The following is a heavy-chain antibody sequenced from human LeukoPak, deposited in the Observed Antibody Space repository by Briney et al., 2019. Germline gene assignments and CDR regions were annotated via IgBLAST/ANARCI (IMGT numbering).Heavy chain of an antibody. Sequence: PSETLSLTCTVTGGSISSGDYYWNWIRQPPGKGLELIGYINYSGRTYYNPSLKSRITISVDTSKNQFSLKLSSVTAADTAVYYCARAGGVAPDAFDIWGQGTMVTVSS. V-gene: IGHV4-30-4*02. CDR3: ARAGGVAPDAFDI. CDR1: GGSISSGDYY. CDR2: INYSGRT. J-gene: IGHJ3*02. D-gene: IGHD3-10*01.